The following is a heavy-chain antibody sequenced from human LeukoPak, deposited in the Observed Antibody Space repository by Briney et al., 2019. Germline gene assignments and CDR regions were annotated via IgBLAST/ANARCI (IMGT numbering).Heavy chain of an antibody. V-gene: IGHV4-61*02. CDR3: AREVVWTAYPYYFAY. J-gene: IGHJ4*02. CDR2: IYSSGNT. CDR1: SGSISSGNYY. D-gene: IGHD3/OR15-3a*01. Sequence: SETLSLTCTVSSGSISSGNYYWSWIRQPAGKGLEWIGRIYSSGNTDSNPSLKGRVTISIDTSKNQFSLRLSSVTAADMAVYYCAREVVWTAYPYYFAYWGQRTLVTVSS.